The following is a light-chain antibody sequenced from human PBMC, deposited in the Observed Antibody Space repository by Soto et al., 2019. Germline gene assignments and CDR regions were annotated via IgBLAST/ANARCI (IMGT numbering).Light chain of an antibody. V-gene: IGLV2-14*01. Sequence: QSPLSQPASVSGSCGQSIPISCTGTISDVGGYNYVSWYQQRPGKAPKLMIYEVNNRPSGISNRFSGSKSGNTASLTISGLQAEDEADYYCSSSTTSSTLVFGTGTKVTVL. J-gene: IGLJ1*01. CDR3: SSSTTSSTLV. CDR1: ISDVGGYNY. CDR2: EVN.